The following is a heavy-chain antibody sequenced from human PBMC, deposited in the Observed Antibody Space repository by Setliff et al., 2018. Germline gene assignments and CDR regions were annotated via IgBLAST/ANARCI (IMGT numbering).Heavy chain of an antibody. CDR3: ARETSSGPRIDP. J-gene: IGHJ5*02. V-gene: IGHV1-2*02. D-gene: IGHD2-8*02. Sequence: ASVKVSCKTSAYTFSGYYIHWVRQAPGQGLQWMGWINPNFGATNYAPKFQGRVTMTMDTSIRTAYLEMNSLKSDDTAVYYCARETSSGPRIDPWGQGTQVTVSS. CDR1: AYTFSGYY. CDR2: INPNFGAT.